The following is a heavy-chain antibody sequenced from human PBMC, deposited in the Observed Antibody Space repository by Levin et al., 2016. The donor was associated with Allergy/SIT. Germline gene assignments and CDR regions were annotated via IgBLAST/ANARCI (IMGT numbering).Heavy chain of an antibody. J-gene: IGHJ4*02. D-gene: IGHD1-1*01. Sequence: ASVKVSCKASGYTFTSYYMHWVRQAPGQGLEWMGWINPNSGGTNYAQKFQGWVTMTRDTSISTAYMELSRLRSDDTAVYYCARDNWTKYGGTFDYWGQGTLVTVSS. CDR2: INPNSGGT. CDR3: ARDNWTKYGGTFDY. V-gene: IGHV1-2*04. CDR1: GYTFTSYY.